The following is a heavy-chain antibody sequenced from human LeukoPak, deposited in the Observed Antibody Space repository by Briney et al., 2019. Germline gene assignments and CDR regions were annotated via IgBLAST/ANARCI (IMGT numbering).Heavy chain of an antibody. CDR3: ARSGGYSYEGTIDY. D-gene: IGHD5-18*01. CDR1: GGTFSSYA. V-gene: IGHV1-69*06. CDR2: IVPIFGTA. J-gene: IGHJ4*02. Sequence: GASVKVSCKASGGTFSSYAISWVRQAPGQGLEWMGGIVPIFGTANYAQKFQGRVTITADKSTSTAYMELSSLRSEDTAVYYCARSGGYSYEGTIDYWGQGTLVTVSS.